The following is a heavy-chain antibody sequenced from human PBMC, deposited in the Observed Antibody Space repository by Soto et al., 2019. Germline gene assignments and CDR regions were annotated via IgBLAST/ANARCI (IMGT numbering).Heavy chain of an antibody. Sequence: SETLSLTCAVYGGSFSGYYWSWIRQPPGKGLEWIGEINHSGSTNYNPSLKSRVTISVDTAKNQFSLKLSSVTAADTAVYYCARGCHSSGCPAGAFDIWGQGTMVTVSS. CDR2: INHSGST. V-gene: IGHV4-34*01. J-gene: IGHJ3*02. CDR3: ARGCHSSGCPAGAFDI. CDR1: GGSFSGYY. D-gene: IGHD6-19*01.